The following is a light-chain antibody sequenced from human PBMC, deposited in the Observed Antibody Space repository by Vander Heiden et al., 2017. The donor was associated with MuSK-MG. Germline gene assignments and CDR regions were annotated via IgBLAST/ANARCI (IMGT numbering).Light chain of an antibody. CDR3: QQYDNLPPFT. Sequence: DIQMTQSPSSLSASVGDRVTITCQASQDISNYLNWYQQKPGKAPKLLIYDASNLETGVSPRFSGSGYGTDFTFTISSLQPEDIAAYYCQQYDNLPPFTFGQGTKLEIK. J-gene: IGKJ2*01. CDR2: DAS. V-gene: IGKV1-33*01. CDR1: QDISNY.